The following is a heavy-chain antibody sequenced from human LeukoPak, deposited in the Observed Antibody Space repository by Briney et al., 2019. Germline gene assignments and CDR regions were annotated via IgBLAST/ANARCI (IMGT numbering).Heavy chain of an antibody. CDR1: GFTFSSYS. J-gene: IGHJ6*02. CDR3: ARDQDTYQPPYGMDV. V-gene: IGHV3-21*04. CDR2: VSSSSSYI. Sequence: PGGSLRLSCTASGFTFSSYSLNWVRQAPGKGLEWVSSVSSSSSYIYYADSVKGRFTISRDNSKNTLYLQMNSLRAEDTAVYFCARDQDTYQPPYGMDVWGQGTTVIVSS. D-gene: IGHD2-2*01.